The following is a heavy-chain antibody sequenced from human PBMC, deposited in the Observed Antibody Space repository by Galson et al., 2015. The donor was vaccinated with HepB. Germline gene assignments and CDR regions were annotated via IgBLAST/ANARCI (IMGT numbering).Heavy chain of an antibody. CDR3: ARERDSSPFFDY. J-gene: IGHJ4*02. D-gene: IGHD3-22*01. CDR1: GFTFSSYA. V-gene: IGHV3-30-3*01. CDR2: ISYDGSNK. Sequence: SLRLSCAASGFTFSSYAMHWVRQAPGKGLEWVAVISYDGSNKYYADSVKGRFTISRDNSKNTLYLQMNSLRAEDTAVYYCARERDSSPFFDYWGQGTLVTVSS.